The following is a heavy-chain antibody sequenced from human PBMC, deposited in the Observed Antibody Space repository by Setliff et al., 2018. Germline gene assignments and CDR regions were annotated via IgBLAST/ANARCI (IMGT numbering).Heavy chain of an antibody. V-gene: IGHV1-46*01. J-gene: IGHJ4*02. CDR3: ARRPNDSSGSFQFYFDY. CDR2: INPSGGST. D-gene: IGHD3-22*01. Sequence: ASVKVSCKASGYTFTSYYMHWVRQAPGQGLEWMGIINPSGGSTSYAQKFQGRVTITRDTSASTAYMELSSLTSEDTAVYYCARRPNDSSGSFQFYFDYWGQGTLVTVSS. CDR1: GYTFTSYY.